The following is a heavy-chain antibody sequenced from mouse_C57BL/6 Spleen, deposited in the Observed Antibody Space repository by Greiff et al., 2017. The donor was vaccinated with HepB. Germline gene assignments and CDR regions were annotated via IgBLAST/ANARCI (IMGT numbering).Heavy chain of an antibody. J-gene: IGHJ4*01. CDR1: GYTFTSYW. V-gene: IGHV1-72*01. CDR2: IDPNSGGT. D-gene: IGHD2-3*01. CDR3: ARVVLRGYDGHYRAYAMDD. Sequence: QVQLQQPGAELVKPGASVKLSCKASGYTFTSYWMHWVKQRPGRGLEWIGRIDPNSGGTKYNEKFKRKATLTVDKPSSTAYMPLSSLTSEDSAVYYWARVVLRGYDGHYRAYAMDDWGQGTSVTVSS.